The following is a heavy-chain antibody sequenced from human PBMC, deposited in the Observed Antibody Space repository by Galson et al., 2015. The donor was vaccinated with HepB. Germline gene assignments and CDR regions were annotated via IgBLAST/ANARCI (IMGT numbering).Heavy chain of an antibody. CDR2: ISAYNGNT. V-gene: IGHV1-18*01. CDR1: GHTFTSYG. J-gene: IGHJ6*02. D-gene: IGHD3-3*01. CDR3: ARERSGPGGTYGMDV. Sequence: SVKVSCKASGHTFTSYGFTWVRQAPGQGLEWMGWISAYNGNTNYAEKLQGRVTMTTDTSTSTAYMELRSLRSDDTAVYYCARERSGPGGTYGMDVWGQGTTVTVSS.